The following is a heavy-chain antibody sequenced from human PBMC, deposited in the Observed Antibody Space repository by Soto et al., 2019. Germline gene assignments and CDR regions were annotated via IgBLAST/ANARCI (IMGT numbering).Heavy chain of an antibody. V-gene: IGHV1-46*01. J-gene: IGHJ4*02. CDR2: INPTGGST. Sequence: ASVKVSCKASGYIFINYYIHWVRQAPGHGLEWMAIINPTGGSTNYAQKLQGRVTMTTDTSTSTAYMELRSLRSDDTAVYYCARGTAEWIQLWYYFDYWGQGTLVTVSS. CDR3: ARGTAEWIQLWYYFDY. CDR1: GYIFINYY. D-gene: IGHD5-18*01.